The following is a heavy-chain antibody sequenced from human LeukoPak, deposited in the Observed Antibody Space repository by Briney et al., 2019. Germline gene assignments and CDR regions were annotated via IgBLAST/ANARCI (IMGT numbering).Heavy chain of an antibody. D-gene: IGHD3-10*01. CDR2: IKSDGSEE. Sequence: GGSLRLSCATSGFIFSSYSMCWVRQAPGKGLEWVANIKSDGSEEYYGDSVKGRFTISRDNAKNSLYLQMNSLRVEDTAVYYCARGDLWLGHWGQGSLVTVSS. CDR3: ARGDLWLGH. V-gene: IGHV3-7*01. J-gene: IGHJ4*02. CDR1: GFIFSSYS.